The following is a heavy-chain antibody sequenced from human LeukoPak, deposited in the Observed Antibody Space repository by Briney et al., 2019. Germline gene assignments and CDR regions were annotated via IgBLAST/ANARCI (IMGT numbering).Heavy chain of an antibody. V-gene: IGHV1-69*02. Sequence: ASVKVSCKASGGTFSSYTISWVRQAPGQGLEWMGRIIPILGIANYAQKFQGRVTITADKSTSTAYMELSSLRSEDTAVCYCARAYGSGIFQHWGQGTLVTVSS. D-gene: IGHD3-10*01. CDR3: ARAYGSGIFQH. CDR2: IIPILGIA. CDR1: GGTFSSYT. J-gene: IGHJ1*01.